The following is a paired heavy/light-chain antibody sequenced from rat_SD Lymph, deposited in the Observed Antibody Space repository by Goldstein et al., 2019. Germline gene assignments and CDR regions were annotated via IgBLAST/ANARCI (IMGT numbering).Light chain of an antibody. Sequence: DVVMTQTPVSLPVSLGGQASISCRSSQSLVHSNGNTYLHWYLQKPGQSPQLLIYRVSNRFSGVPDRFSGSGSGTDFTLKISRVEPEDLGDYYCLQSTHFPRTFGGGTKLELK. J-gene: IGKJ1*01. CDR3: LQSTHFPRT. CDR1: QSLVHSNGNTY. CDR2: RVS. V-gene: IGKV1S22*01.
Heavy chain of an antibody. Sequence: EVQLVESGGGLVQPGRSLKLSCAASGFTFSNYGMHWIRQAPTKGLEWVASISPSGGSTYYRDSVKGRFTISRDNAKSTLYLQMDSLRSEDTATYYCATEPFRNYYDGSGVMDAWGQGASVTVSS. CDR2: ISPSGGST. CDR1: GFTFSNYG. CDR3: ATEPFRNYYDGSGVMDA. V-gene: IGHV5-19*01. J-gene: IGHJ4*01. D-gene: IGHD1-12*03.